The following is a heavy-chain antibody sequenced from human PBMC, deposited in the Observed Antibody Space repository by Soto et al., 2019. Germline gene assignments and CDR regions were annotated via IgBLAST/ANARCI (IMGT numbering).Heavy chain of an antibody. D-gene: IGHD3-3*01. Sequence: PSETLSLTCAVYGGSFSGYYWSWIRQPPGKGLEWIGEINHSGSTNYNPSLKSRVTISVDTSKNQFSLKLSSVTAADTAVYYCARHPLLRFLEWLLPHKREYYYYMDAWGKGTTVTVSS. CDR3: ARHPLLRFLEWLLPHKREYYYYMDA. J-gene: IGHJ6*03. CDR2: INHSGST. V-gene: IGHV4-34*01. CDR1: GGSFSGYY.